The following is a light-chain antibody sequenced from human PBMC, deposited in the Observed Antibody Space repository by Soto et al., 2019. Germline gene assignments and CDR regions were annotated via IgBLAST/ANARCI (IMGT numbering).Light chain of an antibody. J-gene: IGKJ1*01. CDR1: QSVLYSSNNKNY. V-gene: IGKV4-1*01. CDR3: QQDYSTPPK. CDR2: WTS. Sequence: DIVLTQSPDSLAVSLGERATINCKSSQSVLYSSNNKNYLAWYQQKPGQPPTLLIYWTSTRESVVPDRFSGSGSWPDFTLPISSLQAEDVAIYYCQQDYSTPPKFGQGTKVESK.